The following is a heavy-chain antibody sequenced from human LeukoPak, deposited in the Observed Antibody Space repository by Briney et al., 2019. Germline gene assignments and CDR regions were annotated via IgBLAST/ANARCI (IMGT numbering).Heavy chain of an antibody. J-gene: IGHJ6*03. CDR1: GGSISSSSYY. Sequence: SETLSLTCTVSGGSISSSSYYWGWIRQPPGKGLEWIGRIYYSGSTYYNPSLKSRVTISVDTSKNQFSLKLRSVTAADTAVYYCARGGPNPIYDHYLDVWGKGTTVIVSS. V-gene: IGHV4-39*07. CDR2: IYYSGST. CDR3: ARGGPNPIYDHYLDV.